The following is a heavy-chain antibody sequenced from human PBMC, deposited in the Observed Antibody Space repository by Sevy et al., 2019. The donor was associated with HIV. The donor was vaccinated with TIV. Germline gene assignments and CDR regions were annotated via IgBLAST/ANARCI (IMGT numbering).Heavy chain of an antibody. CDR2: ISYDGNDK. CDR1: GFAFSNYYA. CDR3: ARPRANYVDNYFFYAMDV. J-gene: IGHJ6*02. Sequence: GGSLRLSCAASGFAFSNYYAMYWVRQAPGKGLKRVALISYDGNDKYYADSVKGRFTTSRDNFKNTLYLQMNSLTAEDTAVYYSARPRANYVDNYFFYAMDVWGQGTTVTVS. V-gene: IGHV3-30-3*01. D-gene: IGHD4-17*01.